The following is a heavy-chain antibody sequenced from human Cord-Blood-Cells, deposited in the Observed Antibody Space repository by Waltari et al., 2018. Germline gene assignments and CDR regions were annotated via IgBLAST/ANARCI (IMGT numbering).Heavy chain of an antibody. J-gene: IGHJ4*02. CDR2: IIPIFGTA. D-gene: IGHD2-15*01. Sequence: QVQLVQSGAEVKKPGSSVKVSCKASGGTFSSYAISWVRQAPGQGLEWMGGIIPIFGTANYAQKFQGRVTITADESTSTAYMGLSSLRSEDTAVYYCARSFGCSGGSCYSRFDYWGQGTLVTVSS. CDR1: GGTFSSYA. V-gene: IGHV1-69*01. CDR3: ARSFGCSGGSCYSRFDY.